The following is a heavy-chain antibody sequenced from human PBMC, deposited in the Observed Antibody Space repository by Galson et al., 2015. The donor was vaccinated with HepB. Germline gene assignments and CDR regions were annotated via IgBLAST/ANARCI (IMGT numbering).Heavy chain of an antibody. CDR1: GYTFTSYA. J-gene: IGHJ4*02. Sequence: SVKVSCTASGYTFTSYAMHWVRQAPGQRLEWMGWINAGNGNTKYSQKFQGRVTITRDTSASTAYMELSSLRSEDTAVYYCARDLAARKIVVAYDYWGQGTLVTVSS. CDR2: INAGNGNT. V-gene: IGHV1-3*01. CDR3: ARDLAARKIVVAYDY. D-gene: IGHD3-22*01.